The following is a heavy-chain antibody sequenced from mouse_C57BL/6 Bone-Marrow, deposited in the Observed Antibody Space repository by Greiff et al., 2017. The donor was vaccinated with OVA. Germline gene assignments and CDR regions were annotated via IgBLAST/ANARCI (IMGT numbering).Heavy chain of an antibody. CDR3: ARHGGISGAWFAY. CDR1: GFTFSDYG. J-gene: IGHJ3*01. CDR2: ISNLAYSI. V-gene: IGHV5-15*01. Sequence: EVKLVESGGGLVQPGGSLKLSCAASGFTFSDYGMAWVRQAPRKGPEWVAFISNLAYSIYYADTVTGRFTISRENAKNTQYLEMSSLRSEDTAMYYCARHGGISGAWFAYWGQGTLVTVSA.